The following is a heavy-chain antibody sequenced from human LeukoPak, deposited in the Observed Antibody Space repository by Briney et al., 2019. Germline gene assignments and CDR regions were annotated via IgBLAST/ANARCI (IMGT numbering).Heavy chain of an antibody. CDR3: ARDNSVEDTAWWFDP. CDR1: GYTFTSYY. D-gene: IGHD4-23*01. Sequence: ASAKVSCKAPGYTFTSYYMHWVRQAPGQGLEWMGIINPSGGSTSYAQKFQGRVTMTRDMSTSTGYMELSSLRSEDTAVYYCARDNSVEDTAWWFDPWGQGTLVTVSS. CDR2: INPSGGST. V-gene: IGHV1-46*01. J-gene: IGHJ5*02.